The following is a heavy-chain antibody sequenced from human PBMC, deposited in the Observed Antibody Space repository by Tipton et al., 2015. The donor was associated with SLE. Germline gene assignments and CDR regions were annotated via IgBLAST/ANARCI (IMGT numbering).Heavy chain of an antibody. CDR3: ARDFGEVLTWYFDL. Sequence: SLRLSCAASGFTFSSYGMHWVRQAPGKGLEWVAFIRYDGSNKYYADSVKGRFTISRDNSKNTLYLQMNSLRAEDTAVYYCARDFGEVLTWYFDLWGRGTLVTVSS. J-gene: IGHJ2*01. CDR1: GFTFSSYG. CDR2: IRYDGSNK. V-gene: IGHV3-30*02. D-gene: IGHD4/OR15-4a*01.